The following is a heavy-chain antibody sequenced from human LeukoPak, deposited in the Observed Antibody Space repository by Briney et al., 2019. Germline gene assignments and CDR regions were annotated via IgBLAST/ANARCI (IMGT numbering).Heavy chain of an antibody. Sequence: PSETLSLTCTVSGGSISSYYWSWVRQPPGKGLEYIGYIQHSGSTNYNPSLKSRVTMSVDTSKNQLSLKLRTVAAADTAEYYCVKLESRDGYTYFDYWGQGTLVTVSS. CDR1: GGSISSYY. D-gene: IGHD5-24*01. J-gene: IGHJ4*02. CDR3: VKLESRDGYTYFDY. V-gene: IGHV4-59*08. CDR2: IQHSGST.